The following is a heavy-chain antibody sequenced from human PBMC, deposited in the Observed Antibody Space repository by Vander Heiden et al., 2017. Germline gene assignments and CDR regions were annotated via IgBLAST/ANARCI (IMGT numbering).Heavy chain of an antibody. D-gene: IGHD6-19*01. V-gene: IGHV3-9*01. J-gene: IGHJ6*02. CDR3: AKGYDYRAVSGWSPDYGMDV. CDR1: GFTFDDYV. Sequence: EVQLVESGGGVVQPGRSLRLSCAASGFTFDDYVMPWVRQAPGKGLEWVSGISWNSGSIGYADSGKGRFTISRDNAKNSLYLQMNSLRAEDTALYYCAKGYDYRAVSGWSPDYGMDVWGQGTTVTVSS. CDR2: ISWNSGSI.